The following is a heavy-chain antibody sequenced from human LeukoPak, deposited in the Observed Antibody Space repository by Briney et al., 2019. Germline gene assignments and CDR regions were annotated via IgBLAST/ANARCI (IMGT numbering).Heavy chain of an antibody. CDR1: GDSVSSYC. D-gene: IGHD3-16*01. V-gene: IGHV4-30-2*01. CDR3: ARDTRARWGGFDS. J-gene: IGHJ4*02. Sequence: SETLSLTCTVSGDSVSSYCWSWIRQPPEKDLEWIGCIYLSGSAFYNPSLESRVTILVDRFKNQFSLNLTSMTAADTAVYYCARDTRARWGGFDSWGPGTLVTVSS. CDR2: IYLSGSA.